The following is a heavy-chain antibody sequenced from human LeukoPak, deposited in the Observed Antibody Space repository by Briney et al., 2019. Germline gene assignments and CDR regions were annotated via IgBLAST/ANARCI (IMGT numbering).Heavy chain of an antibody. J-gene: IGHJ4*02. CDR3: AKKRAGITGTTWDY. V-gene: IGHV3-33*06. Sequence: PGRSLRLSCAASGFTFSSYGMHWVRQAPGKGLEWVAVIWYDGSNKYYGDSVKGRFTISRDNSKNTLYLQMNSLRAEDTAVYYCAKKRAGITGTTWDYWGQGTLVTVSS. D-gene: IGHD1-7*01. CDR1: GFTFSSYG. CDR2: IWYDGSNK.